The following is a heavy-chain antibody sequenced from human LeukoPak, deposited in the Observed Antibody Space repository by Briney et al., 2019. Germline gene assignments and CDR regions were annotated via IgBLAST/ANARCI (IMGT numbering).Heavy chain of an antibody. V-gene: IGHV1-8*01. D-gene: IGHD4-17*01. Sequence: ASVKVSCKASGYTFTSYDINWVRQATGQGLEWMGWMNPNSGNTGYAQKFQGRVTMTRNTSISTAYMELSSLRSEDTAVYYCARDPHSPGDYIDSFDYWGQGTLVTVSS. J-gene: IGHJ4*02. CDR1: GYTFTSYD. CDR3: ARDPHSPGDYIDSFDY. CDR2: MNPNSGNT.